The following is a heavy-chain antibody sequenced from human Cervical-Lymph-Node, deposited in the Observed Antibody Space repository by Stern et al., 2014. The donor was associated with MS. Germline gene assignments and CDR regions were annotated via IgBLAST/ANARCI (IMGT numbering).Heavy chain of an antibody. CDR3: ARGASSVAWYKHGVDV. V-gene: IGHV1-69*01. D-gene: IGHD1-14*01. Sequence: VQLVESGAEVQKPGSSVRVSCKASGDTSNTDAVHWVRQAPGQGLEWMGGIIPGFGTPVYAQRFKGRVSIAADESAATNYMELSSLTSDDTAVYYCARGASSVAWYKHGVDVWGQGTTVTVSS. J-gene: IGHJ6*02. CDR2: IIPGFGTP. CDR1: GDTSNTDA.